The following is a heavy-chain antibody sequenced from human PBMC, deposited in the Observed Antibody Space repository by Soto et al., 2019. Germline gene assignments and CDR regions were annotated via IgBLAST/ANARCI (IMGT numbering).Heavy chain of an antibody. Sequence: GGSLRLSCAASGFTFSSYAMHWVRQAPGKGLEWVAVISGSGGSTYYADAVKGRFTISRDNSKNTLYLQMNSLRAEDTAVYYCAKRTVGWYFDLWGRGTLVTVSS. CDR2: ISGSGGST. D-gene: IGHD4-17*01. CDR1: GFTFSSYA. CDR3: AKRTVGWYFDL. V-gene: IGHV3-23*01. J-gene: IGHJ2*01.